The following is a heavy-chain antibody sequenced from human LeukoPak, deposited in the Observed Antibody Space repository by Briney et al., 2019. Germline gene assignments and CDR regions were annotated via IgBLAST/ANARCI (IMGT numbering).Heavy chain of an antibody. V-gene: IGHV3-23*01. J-gene: IGHJ4*02. CDR1: GLSFTSFA. CDR2: LRGDGET. D-gene: IGHD3-16*01. CDR3: ARASWVSSADAVR. Sequence: PGGSLRLSCAASGLSFTSFAMSWVRQAPARGPEWVSSLRGDGETFYADSVRGRFTLSRDDSRNTVYLQLNNLRVEQTAIYYCARASWVSSADAVRWGQGTQVTVSS.